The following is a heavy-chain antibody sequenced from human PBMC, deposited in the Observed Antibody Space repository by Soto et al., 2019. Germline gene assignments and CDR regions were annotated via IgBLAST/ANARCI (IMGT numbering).Heavy chain of an antibody. CDR2: IYPGDSDT. V-gene: IGHV5-51*01. CDR3: ARRGGDTAMVTLKQFYGMDV. Sequence: GESLKISCKGSGYSFTSYWIGWVRQMPGKGLEWMGIIYPGDSDTRYSPSFQGQVTISADKSISTAYLQWSSLKASDTAMYYCARRGGDTAMVTLKQFYGMDVWGQGTTVTVSS. CDR1: GYSFTSYW. J-gene: IGHJ6*02. D-gene: IGHD5-18*01.